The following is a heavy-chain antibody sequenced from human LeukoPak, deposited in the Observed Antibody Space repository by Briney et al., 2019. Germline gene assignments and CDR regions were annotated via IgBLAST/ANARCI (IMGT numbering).Heavy chain of an antibody. D-gene: IGHD3-22*01. CDR2: INPNSGGT. V-gene: IGHV1-2*02. J-gene: IGHJ3*02. CDR3: ARSKLVYYDSSGYDDAFDI. Sequence: ASVKVSCKASGYTFTGYYMHWVRQAPGQGLECMGWINPNSGGTNYAQKFQGRVTMTRDTSISTAYMELSRLRSDDTAVYYCARSKLVYYDSSGYDDAFDIWGQGTMVTVSS. CDR1: GYTFTGYY.